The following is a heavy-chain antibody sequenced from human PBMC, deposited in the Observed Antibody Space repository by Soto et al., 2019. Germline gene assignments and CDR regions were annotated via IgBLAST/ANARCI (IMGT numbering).Heavy chain of an antibody. CDR2: ISSSSSYI. J-gene: IGHJ6*03. CDR3: ARAGDYGDYHYYYYYMDV. CDR1: GFTFSSYS. Sequence: VGSLRLSCAASGFTFSSYSMNWVRQAPGKGLEWVSSISSSSSYIYYADSVKGRFTISRDNAKDSLYLQMNSLRAEDTAVYYCARAGDYGDYHYYYYYMDVWGKGTTVTVSS. V-gene: IGHV3-21*01. D-gene: IGHD4-17*01.